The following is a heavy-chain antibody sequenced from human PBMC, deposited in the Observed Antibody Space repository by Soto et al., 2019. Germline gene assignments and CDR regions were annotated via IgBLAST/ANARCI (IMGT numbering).Heavy chain of an antibody. CDR1: GYTFTSYG. V-gene: IGHV1-18*01. Sequence: QVQLVQSGAEVKKPGASVKVSCKASGYTFTSYGISWVRQAPGQGLEWMGWISAYNGNTNYAQKLQGRVTMTTDTSTSTAYMGLRSLRSDDTAVYYCARAHDYYDSSGECDYWGQGTLVTVSS. D-gene: IGHD3-22*01. CDR2: ISAYNGNT. J-gene: IGHJ4*02. CDR3: ARAHDYYDSSGECDY.